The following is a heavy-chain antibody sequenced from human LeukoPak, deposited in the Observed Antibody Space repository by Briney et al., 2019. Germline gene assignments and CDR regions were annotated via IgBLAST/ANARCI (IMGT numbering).Heavy chain of an antibody. J-gene: IGHJ4*02. Sequence: GGSLRLSCTASGFSFSGHWMHWARQLPGKGLVWVSRISPTGSTTSYADSVKGGFTVSRDNAKNTLYLQVNNLRAEDTAVYYCARGPNSNWSGLDFWGQGTLLTVSS. D-gene: IGHD6-6*01. V-gene: IGHV3-74*01. CDR1: GFSFSGHW. CDR2: ISPTGSTT. CDR3: ARGPNSNWSGLDF.